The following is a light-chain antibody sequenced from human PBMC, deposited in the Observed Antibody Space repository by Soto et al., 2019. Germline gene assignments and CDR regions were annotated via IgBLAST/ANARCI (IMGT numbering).Light chain of an antibody. V-gene: IGKV1-39*01. J-gene: IGKJ1*01. CDR1: QSISSY. Sequence: DIQMTQSPSSLSASVGDRVTITCRASQSISSYLNWYQQKPGKAPKLLIYAASSLQSGVPSRFSGSGSGTDFTLTISILQPEDFATYYCQQSYSTPPTFGQGTKVDI. CDR2: AAS. CDR3: QQSYSTPPT.